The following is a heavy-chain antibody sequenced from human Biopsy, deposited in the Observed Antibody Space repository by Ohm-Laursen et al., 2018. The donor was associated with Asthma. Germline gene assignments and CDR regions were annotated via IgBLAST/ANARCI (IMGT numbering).Heavy chain of an antibody. Sequence: SVKVSCNISGYSLTDLSMHWVRQAPGQGLEWMGGHDREEGGAVIARRFQGRVTMTEDTSTDTAYMELSSLSSDDTAVYYCASDFPKDYVRYNFQFWGQGTLVTVSS. J-gene: IGHJ4*02. V-gene: IGHV1-24*01. CDR3: ASDFPKDYVRYNFQF. CDR1: GYSLTDLS. CDR2: HDREEGGA. D-gene: IGHD4-17*01.